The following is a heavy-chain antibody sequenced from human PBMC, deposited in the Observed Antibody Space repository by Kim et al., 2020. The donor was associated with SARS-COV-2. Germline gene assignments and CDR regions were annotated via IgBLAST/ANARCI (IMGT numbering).Heavy chain of an antibody. CDR3: AKGDFGISDLGSYYFDY. D-gene: IGHD2-21*01. V-gene: IGHV3-23*01. CDR1: GLAFDNCA. CDR2: ISASAITT. Sequence: GGSLRLSCTASGLAFDNCAMSWVRQAPGKGLEWVSSISASAITTNYAESVRGRFTISRDNSKNTLYLEMDSVRDDDTAIYYCAKGDFGISDLGSYYFDYWGQGPRVTVSS. J-gene: IGHJ4*02.